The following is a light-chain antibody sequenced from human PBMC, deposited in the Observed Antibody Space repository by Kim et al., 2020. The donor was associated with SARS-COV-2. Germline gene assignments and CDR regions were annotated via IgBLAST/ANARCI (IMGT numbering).Light chain of an antibody. J-gene: IGKJ5*01. CDR3: QQYGRSPTT. CDR2: GAS. V-gene: IGKV3-20*01. CDR1: QSVSSSY. Sequence: PGESAILSCRASQSVSSSYLAWYQHKPGQSPRLLIHGASSRATGVPDRFRGGGSGTDFTLTITRLEPEDFAVYYCQQYGRSPTTFGQGTRLEIK.